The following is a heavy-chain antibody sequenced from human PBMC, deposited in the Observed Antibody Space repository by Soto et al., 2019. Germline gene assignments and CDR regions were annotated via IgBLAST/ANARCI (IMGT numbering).Heavy chain of an antibody. J-gene: IGHJ4*02. CDR3: ARGGEPIDC. V-gene: IGHV1-8*03. Sequence: PVKLSCKAPGYTFPSYHIHRLRQATGQGPEWVGWINANSGDTGCAQKFKGRVPITRNTSTSTAYIDLSSLRSDATAVDDCARGGEPIDCWGQGTLVTVSS. CDR1: GYTFPSYH. D-gene: IGHD2-21*01. CDR2: INANSGDT.